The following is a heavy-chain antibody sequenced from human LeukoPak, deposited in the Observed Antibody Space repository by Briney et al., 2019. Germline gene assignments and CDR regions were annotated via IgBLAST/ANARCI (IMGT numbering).Heavy chain of an antibody. CDR3: ARDLETDISDAFDI. D-gene: IGHD3-9*01. CDR2: LYSGGTT. CDR1: GFTVSSHY. V-gene: IGHV3-66*01. J-gene: IGHJ3*02. Sequence: GGSLRLSCAASGFTVSSHYMSWVRQAPGKGLEWVSVLYSGGTTYCADSVKGRFTISRDNSKNTLYLQMNSLRAEDTAVYYCARDLETDISDAFDIWGQGTMVTVSS.